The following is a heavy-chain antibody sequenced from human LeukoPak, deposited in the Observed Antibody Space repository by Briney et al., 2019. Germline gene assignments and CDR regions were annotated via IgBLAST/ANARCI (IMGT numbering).Heavy chain of an antibody. Sequence: SETLSLTCTVSGGSISSSSYYWGWIRQPPGKGLEWIGSIYYGGSTYYNPSLKSRVTISVDTSKNQFSLKLSSVTAADTAVYYCARAPRYYDSSGYYYYGMDVWGQGTTVTVSS. CDR2: IYYGGST. CDR3: ARAPRYYDSSGYYYYGMDV. J-gene: IGHJ6*02. CDR1: GGSISSSSYY. V-gene: IGHV4-39*07. D-gene: IGHD3-22*01.